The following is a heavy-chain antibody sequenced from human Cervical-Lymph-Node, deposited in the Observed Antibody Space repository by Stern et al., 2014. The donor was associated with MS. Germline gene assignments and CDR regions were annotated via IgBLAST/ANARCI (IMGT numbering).Heavy chain of an antibody. D-gene: IGHD3-10*01. CDR3: ARGSGDNWFGP. CDR1: GG. CDR2: VIPFVGTS. V-gene: IGHV1-69*06. J-gene: IGHJ5*02. Sequence: QVQLVESGAEVKKPGSSVKVSCKSSGGISWVRQAPGQGLERMGGVIPFVGTSNYAQKFQGTVTITADTSTNTTYLHLSRLTSADTAVYYCARGSGDNWFGPWGQGTLVTVSS.